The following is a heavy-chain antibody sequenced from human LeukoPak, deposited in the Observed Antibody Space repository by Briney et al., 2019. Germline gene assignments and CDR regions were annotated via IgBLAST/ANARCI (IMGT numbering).Heavy chain of an antibody. V-gene: IGHV4-59*08. J-gene: IGHJ5*02. CDR1: GASIRSSY. D-gene: IGHD3-22*01. CDR3: ARLDRSGYEMGGTWFDP. CDR2: ICYTGST. Sequence: SETLSLTCTVSGASIRSSYWSWLRQPPGKGLEWIGYICYTGSTNSNPSLKSRVTVSVDTSMNQFSLKLSSMTAADTAVYYCARLDRSGYEMGGTWFDPWGQGTLVTVSS.